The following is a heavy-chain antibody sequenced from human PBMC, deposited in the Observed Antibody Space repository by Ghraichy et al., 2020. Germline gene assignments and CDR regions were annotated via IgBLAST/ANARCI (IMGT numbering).Heavy chain of an antibody. CDR1: GFTFSSYS. D-gene: IGHD3-16*02. V-gene: IGHV3-48*02. J-gene: IGHJ4*02. CDR3: ARDRDDNWGTYRYTCDN. CDR2: ISSNSRTT. Sequence: GGSLRLSCAASGFTFSSYSMNWVRQAPGKGLEGVSYISSNSRTTYYADSVKGRFTISRDNAKNSLYLQMHSLRDEDTAVYYCARDRDDNWGTYRYTCDNWGQGTLVTVSS.